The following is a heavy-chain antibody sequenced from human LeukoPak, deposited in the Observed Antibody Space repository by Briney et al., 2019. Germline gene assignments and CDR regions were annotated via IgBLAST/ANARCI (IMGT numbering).Heavy chain of an antibody. D-gene: IGHD5-12*01. V-gene: IGHV5-51*01. CDR3: ARNYQARYSGPDY. CDR2: IYPGDSDT. Sequence: GESLKISCKGSGYSFTSYWIGWVRQMPGKGLEWIGIIYPGDSDTRYSPSFQGQVTISADKSISTAYLQWSSLKASDTAMYYCARNYQARYSGPDYWGQGTLVTVSS. J-gene: IGHJ4*02. CDR1: GYSFTSYW.